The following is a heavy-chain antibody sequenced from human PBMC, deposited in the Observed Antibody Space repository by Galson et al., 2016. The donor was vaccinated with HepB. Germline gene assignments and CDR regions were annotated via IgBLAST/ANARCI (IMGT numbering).Heavy chain of an antibody. D-gene: IGHD3-22*01. CDR1: KGSISGGGYF. V-gene: IGHV4-31*03. CDR3: TRTGQTWLLFNY. CDR2: VYSSGST. Sequence: TLSLTCTVSKGSISGGGYFWSWIRQHPGKGLEWVGYVYSSGSTYYNPSLKSRVTISVDTSKNQFSLKLSSVTAADTAVYYCTRTGQTWLLFNYWGQGTLVTVSS. J-gene: IGHJ4*02.